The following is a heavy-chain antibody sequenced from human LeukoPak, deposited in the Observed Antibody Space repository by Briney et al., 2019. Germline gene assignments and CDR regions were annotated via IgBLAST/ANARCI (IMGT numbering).Heavy chain of an antibody. CDR1: GYTFTSYG. CDR2: ISTYNGHT. J-gene: IGHJ4*02. CDR3: ARDQEGFDY. Sequence: ASVKVSCKASGYTFTSYGISWVRQAPGQGLEWMGWISTYNGHTNYARKFQGRVTVTRDTSTSTVHMELSGLRSEDTAVYYCARDQEGFDYWGQGTLVTVSS. V-gene: IGHV1-18*01.